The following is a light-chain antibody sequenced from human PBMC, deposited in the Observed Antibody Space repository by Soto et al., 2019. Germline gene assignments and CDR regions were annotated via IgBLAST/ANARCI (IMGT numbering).Light chain of an antibody. V-gene: IGKV3-20*01. J-gene: IGKJ4*01. CDR2: TAS. CDR3: SQDAASPLT. CDR1: PSVGRTY. Sequence: ENVLTQSPGTLSLSPGERATLSCRARPSVGRTYIAWFQPKPGQAPRLLMHTASVRATGIPDRFSGRGSGTAITLTIRRLEPEDCAVFYCSQDAASPLTCGGGTKVDI.